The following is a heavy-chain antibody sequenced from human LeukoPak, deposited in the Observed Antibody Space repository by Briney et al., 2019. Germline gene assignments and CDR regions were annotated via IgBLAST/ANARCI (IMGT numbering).Heavy chain of an antibody. D-gene: IGHD5-12*01. CDR1: GGSINNDDYS. CDR3: ARALSSGYDFSYFDY. J-gene: IGHJ4*02. CDR2: IYHTGST. Sequence: SETLSLTCAVSGGSINNDDYSWSWIRQPPGKGLERIGYIYHTGSTYYNPSLKSRVTMSVDRSKNQFSLNLSSVTAADTAVYYCARALSSGYDFSYFDYWGQGTLVTVSS. V-gene: IGHV4-30-2*01.